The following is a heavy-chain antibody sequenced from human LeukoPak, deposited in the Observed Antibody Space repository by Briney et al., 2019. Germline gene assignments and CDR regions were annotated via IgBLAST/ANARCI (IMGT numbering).Heavy chain of an antibody. CDR2: IYYSGNT. CDR1: GDSSSSYY. Sequence: SETLSLTCTVSGDSSSSYYLNWIRQPPGKGLEWIGYIYYSGNTNYNPSLKSRVTVSVDTSKNHFSLRLSSVTAADTAVYYCARGANYYDSSGYYSYYLDYWGQGTLVTVSS. D-gene: IGHD3-22*01. J-gene: IGHJ4*02. CDR3: ARGANYYDSSGYYSYYLDY. V-gene: IGHV4-59*01.